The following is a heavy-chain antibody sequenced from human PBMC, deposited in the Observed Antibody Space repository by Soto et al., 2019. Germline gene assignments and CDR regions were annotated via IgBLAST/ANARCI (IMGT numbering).Heavy chain of an antibody. CDR2: ISYDGSNK. CDR3: AKSVCIGVEVGTMPPFFYYYYGMDV. Sequence: QVQLVESGGGVVQPGRSLRLSCAASGFTFSSYGMHWVRQAPGKGLEWVAVISYDGSNKYYADSVKGRFTISRDNSKNTVYLQMNRRRAQDTAVYYCAKSVCIGVEVGTMPPFFYYYYGMDVWGQGTTVTVSS. D-gene: IGHD2-15*01. V-gene: IGHV3-30*18. J-gene: IGHJ6*02. CDR1: GFTFSSYG.